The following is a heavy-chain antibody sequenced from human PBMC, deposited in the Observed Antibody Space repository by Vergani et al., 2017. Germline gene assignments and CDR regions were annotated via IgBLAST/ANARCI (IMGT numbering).Heavy chain of an antibody. D-gene: IGHD2-15*01. V-gene: IGHV5-10-1*01. Sequence: EVQLVQSGAEVKKPGESLRISCKGSGYSFTSYWISWVRQMPGKGREWMGRIYPSDSYTNYSPSFHGHFTISADKSISTACLQWSSLKASDTAMYYCARGPMVSGGSCYFEYWGRGTLVTFSS. CDR1: GYSFTSYW. J-gene: IGHJ4*02. CDR2: IYPSDSYT. CDR3: ARGPMVSGGSCYFEY.